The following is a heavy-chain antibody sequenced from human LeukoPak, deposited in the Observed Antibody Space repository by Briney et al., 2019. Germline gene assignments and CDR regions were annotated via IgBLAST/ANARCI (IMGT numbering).Heavy chain of an antibody. CDR3: ARARSGWASDAFDI. Sequence: ASVKVSCKASGYTFTSYDISWVRQAPGQGLEWMGWINTNTGNPTYAQGFTGRFVFSLDTSVSTAYLQISSLKAEDTAVYYCARARSGWASDAFDIWGQGTMVIASS. CDR1: GYTFTSYD. CDR2: INTNTGNP. V-gene: IGHV7-4-1*02. D-gene: IGHD6-19*01. J-gene: IGHJ3*02.